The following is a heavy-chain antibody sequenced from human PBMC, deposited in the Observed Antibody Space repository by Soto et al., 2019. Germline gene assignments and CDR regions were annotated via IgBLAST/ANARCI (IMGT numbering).Heavy chain of an antibody. CDR3: ARERLYGSGRQTFDP. CDR2: IYYSGST. V-gene: IGHV4-59*01. D-gene: IGHD3-10*01. J-gene: IGHJ5*02. Sequence: SETLSLTCTVSGGSISSYYWSWIRQPPGKGLEWIGYIYYSGSTNYNPSLESRVTISVDTSKNQFSLKLSSVTAADTAVYYCARERLYGSGRQTFDPWGQGTLVTVSS. CDR1: GGSISSYY.